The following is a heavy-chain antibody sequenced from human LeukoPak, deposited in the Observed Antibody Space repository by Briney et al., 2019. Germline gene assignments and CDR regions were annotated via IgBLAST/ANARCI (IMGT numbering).Heavy chain of an antibody. CDR2: INPSGGST. D-gene: IGHD5-12*01. CDR3: ARDTDPPEWLPFDY. V-gene: IGHV1-46*01. J-gene: IGHJ4*02. Sequence: ASVKVSCKASGYTFTSHYMHWVRQAPGQGLEWMGIINPSGGSTSYAQKFQGRVTVTRDTSTSTVHMELSSLTSEDTAVYYCARDTDPPEWLPFDYWGQGTLVTVSS. CDR1: GYTFTSHY.